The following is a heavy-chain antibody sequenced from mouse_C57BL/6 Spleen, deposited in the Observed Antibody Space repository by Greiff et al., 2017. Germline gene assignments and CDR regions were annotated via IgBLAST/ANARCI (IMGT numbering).Heavy chain of an antibody. CDR3: ARKNYGSSLSSWYFDV. Sequence: EVMLVESGGGLVKPGGSLKLSCAASGFTFSDYGMHWVRQAPEKGLEWVAYISSGSSTINYADTVKGRFTISRDTATNTLFLQMTSLRSEDTAMYYCARKNYGSSLSSWYFDVWGTGTTLTVSS. D-gene: IGHD1-1*01. J-gene: IGHJ1*03. CDR2: ISSGSSTI. V-gene: IGHV5-17*01. CDR1: GFTFSDYG.